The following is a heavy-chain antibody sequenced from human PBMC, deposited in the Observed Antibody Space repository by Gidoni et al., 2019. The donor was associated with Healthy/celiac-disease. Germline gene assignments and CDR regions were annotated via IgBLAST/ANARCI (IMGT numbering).Heavy chain of an antibody. D-gene: IGHD6-13*01. Sequence: EVQLVESGGGLVQPGSSLRLSCAASGSTFDDYARHWVRQVPGKGLEWVSGSSWNSGSIGYADSVKGRFTISRDNAKNSLYLQMNSLRAEDTALYDCAKDTSGIAAAGSFDYWGQGTLVTVSS. J-gene: IGHJ4*02. CDR1: GSTFDDYA. CDR3: AKDTSGIAAAGSFDY. CDR2: SSWNSGSI. V-gene: IGHV3-9*01.